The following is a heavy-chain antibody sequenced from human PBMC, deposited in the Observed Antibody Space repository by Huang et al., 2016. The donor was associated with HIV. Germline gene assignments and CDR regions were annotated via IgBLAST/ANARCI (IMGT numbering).Heavy chain of an antibody. CDR3: ARRGGAFDI. J-gene: IGHJ3*02. Sequence: QVQLQESGPGLVKSSETLSLTCSVSGASISTSYHYWDWIRQPPGQGQEWIGGFYYTGDIFYNPSLKTRVSVSGDKSKNQDYLKMVSVTAADTAMYYCARRGGAFDIWGQGTVVPVSS. CDR1: GASISTSYHY. CDR2: FYYTGDI. V-gene: IGHV4-39*01.